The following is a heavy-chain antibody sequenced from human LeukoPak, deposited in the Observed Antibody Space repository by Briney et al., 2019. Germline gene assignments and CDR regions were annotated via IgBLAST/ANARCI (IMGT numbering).Heavy chain of an antibody. CDR1: GFTFSSYG. CDR2: ISNDGSKK. D-gene: IGHD5-18*01. V-gene: IGHV3-30*18. CDR3: AKDRYSYASEYSDS. Sequence: GGSLRLSCAASGFTFSSYGMHWVRQAPGKGLDWVAVISNDGSKKYYADSVKGRFTISRDNSKNTLSLQVSSLRTEDTAVYYCAKDRYSYASEYSDSWGQGTLVTVSS. J-gene: IGHJ4*02.